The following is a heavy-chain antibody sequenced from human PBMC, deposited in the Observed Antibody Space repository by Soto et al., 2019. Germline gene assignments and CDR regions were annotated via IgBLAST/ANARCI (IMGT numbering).Heavy chain of an antibody. D-gene: IGHD6-13*01. CDR2: INHSGST. CDR1: GGSFSGYY. V-gene: IGHV4-34*01. CDR3: ARRRGRSRGTYSSSWYGVLQGYYFDY. J-gene: IGHJ4*02. Sequence: QVQLQQWGAGLLKPSETLSLTCAVYGGSFSGYYWSWIRQPPGKGLEWIGEINHSGSTNYNPSLKSRVTISVDTSKNQFSLKLSSVTAADTAVYYCARRRGRSRGTYSSSWYGVLQGYYFDYWGQGSLVTVSS.